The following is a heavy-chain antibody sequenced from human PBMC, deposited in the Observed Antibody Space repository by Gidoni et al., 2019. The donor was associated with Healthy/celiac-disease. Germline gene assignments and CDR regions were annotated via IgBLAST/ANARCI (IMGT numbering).Heavy chain of an antibody. J-gene: IGHJ4*02. CDR1: GYNFTSYW. V-gene: IGHV5-51*01. CDR3: ARLREGYHIDD. Sequence: EVPLVQSGAEVKKPGESLQISCKGSGYNFTSYWIGWVRQMPGKGLEWMGIIYPGDSDTRDSPSFQGQVTSSADKSISTAYLQWSSLKASDTAMYYWARLREGYHIDDWGQGTLVTVSS. CDR2: IYPGDSDT. D-gene: IGHD5-12*01.